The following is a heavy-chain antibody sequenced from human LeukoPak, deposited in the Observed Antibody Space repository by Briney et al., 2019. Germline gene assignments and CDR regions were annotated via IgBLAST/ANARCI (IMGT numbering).Heavy chain of an antibody. D-gene: IGHD6-19*01. CDR2: ISWNSGSI. J-gene: IGHJ4*02. CDR1: GFTFDDYA. CDR3: AREVRRGSDYFDY. V-gene: IGHV3-9*01. Sequence: PGRSLRLSCAASGFTFDDYAMHWVRQAPGKGLEWVSGISWNSGSIGYADSVKGRFTISRDNAKNSLYLQMNSLSGEDTAVYYCAREVRRGSDYFDYWGQGTLVTVSS.